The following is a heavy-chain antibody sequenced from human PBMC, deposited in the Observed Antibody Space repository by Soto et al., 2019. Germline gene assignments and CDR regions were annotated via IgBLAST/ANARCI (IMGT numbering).Heavy chain of an antibody. V-gene: IGHV3-66*01. CDR1: GFTVSSNY. Sequence: PGGSLRLSCAASGFTVSSNYMSWVRQAPGKGLEWVSVIYSGGSTYYADSVKGRFTISRDNSKNTLYLQMNSLRAEDTAVYYCARGPPGANYFDSRARGTSVSVSA. D-gene: IGHD3-10*01. CDR3: ARGPPGANYFDS. CDR2: IYSGGST. J-gene: IGHJ4*02.